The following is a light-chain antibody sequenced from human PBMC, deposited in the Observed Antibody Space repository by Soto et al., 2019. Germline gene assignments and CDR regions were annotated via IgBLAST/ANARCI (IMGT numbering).Light chain of an antibody. V-gene: IGKV3-20*01. CDR2: GAS. CDR3: QQYGSPPLT. J-gene: IGKJ4*01. Sequence: EIVLTQSPGTLFLSPGERATLSCRASQSVSGTYLGWYQMKPGQSPRLVIYGASSRATGIPDRFRGSGSGTDCTLTITRLAPEDSAVYYCQQYGSPPLTFGGGTRVEIK. CDR1: QSVSGTY.